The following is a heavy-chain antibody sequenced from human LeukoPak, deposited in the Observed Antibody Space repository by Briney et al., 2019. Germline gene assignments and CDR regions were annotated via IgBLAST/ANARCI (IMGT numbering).Heavy chain of an antibody. J-gene: IGHJ4*02. D-gene: IGHD3-10*01. CDR3: ARDPGSYYNSAGGFDY. CDR1: GYSFTSYG. CDR2: ISTYTGNT. Sequence: ASMKVSCKASGYSFTSYGFSWVRQAPGQGLEWMGWISTYTGNTKYAQKLQGRVTMTSDTSTNTAYMELRSLRSDDTAVYYCARDPGSYYNSAGGFDYWGQGTLLIVS. V-gene: IGHV1-18*01.